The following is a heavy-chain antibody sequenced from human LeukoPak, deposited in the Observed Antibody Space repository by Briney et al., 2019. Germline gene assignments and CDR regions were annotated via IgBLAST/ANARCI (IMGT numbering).Heavy chain of an antibody. V-gene: IGHV4-59*01. CDR1: GGSISSYY. D-gene: IGHD4-17*01. J-gene: IGHJ4*02. CDR2: IYYSGST. Sequence: SETLSLTCTVSGGSISSYYWSWIRQPPGKGLEWIGYIYYSGSTNYNPSLKSRVTISLDTSKNQFSLKLSSVTAADTAVYYCARLSTVTTSFDYWGQGTLVTVSS. CDR3: ARLSTVTTSFDY.